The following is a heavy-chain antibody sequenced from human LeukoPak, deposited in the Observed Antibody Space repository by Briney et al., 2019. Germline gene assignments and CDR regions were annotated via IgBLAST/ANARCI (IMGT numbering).Heavy chain of an antibody. J-gene: IGHJ4*02. D-gene: IGHD6-13*01. CDR3: AQIAAAGLTLDY. Sequence: GRSLRLSCAASGFTFSSYGMHWVRQAPSKGLEWVAVISYDGSNKYYADSVKGRFTISRDNSKNTLYLQMNSLRAEDTAVYYCAQIAAAGLTLDYWGQGTLVTVSS. V-gene: IGHV3-30*03. CDR1: GFTFSSYG. CDR2: ISYDGSNK.